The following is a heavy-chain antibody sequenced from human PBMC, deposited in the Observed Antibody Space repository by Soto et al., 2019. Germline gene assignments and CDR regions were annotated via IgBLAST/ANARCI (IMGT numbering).Heavy chain of an antibody. CDR2: INPSIGTA. D-gene: IGHD3-22*01. CDR1: GYTFNRYG. V-gene: IGHV1-69*13. J-gene: IGHJ5*02. Sequence: SVKVSCKASGYTFNRYGISWLRQATGQGLEWVGGINPSIGTANFAQKFQGRVTITADDSTSTAYMELSSLRSEDTAVYYCARDSGPSSGYYPSWFDPWGQGTLVTVSS. CDR3: ARDSGPSSGYYPSWFDP.